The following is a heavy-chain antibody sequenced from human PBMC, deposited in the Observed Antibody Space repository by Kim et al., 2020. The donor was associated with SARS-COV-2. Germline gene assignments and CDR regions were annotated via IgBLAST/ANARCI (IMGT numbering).Heavy chain of an antibody. Sequence: SNKYYADSVKGRFTISQDNSKNTLYLKMNSLRAEDTAVYYCARSSSEFDYWGQGTLVTVSS. CDR3: ARSSSEFDY. J-gene: IGHJ4*02. V-gene: IGHV3-33*01. CDR2: SNK. D-gene: IGHD6-6*01.